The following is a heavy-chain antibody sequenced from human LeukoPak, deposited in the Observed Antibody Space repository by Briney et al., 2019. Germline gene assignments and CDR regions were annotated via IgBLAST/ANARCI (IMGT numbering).Heavy chain of an antibody. CDR1: GYTLTELS. V-gene: IGHV1-24*01. Sequence: ASVKVSCKVSGYTLTELSMHWVRQAPGKGLEWMGGFDPEDGETIYAQKFQGRVTMTEDTSTDTAYMELSSLRSEDTAVYYCARVHSGSPAGYYYYYMDVWGKGTTVTVSS. CDR3: ARVHSGSPAGYYYYYMDV. CDR2: FDPEDGET. D-gene: IGHD1-26*01. J-gene: IGHJ6*03.